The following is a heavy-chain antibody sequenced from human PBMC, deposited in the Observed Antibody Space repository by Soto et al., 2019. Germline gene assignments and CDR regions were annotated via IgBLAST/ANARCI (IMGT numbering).Heavy chain of an antibody. CDR1: GGTFSSYA. CDR2: IIPIFGTA. J-gene: IGHJ6*02. V-gene: IGHV1-69*01. Sequence: PSVKGSCKASGGTFSSYAISWVRQAPGQGLEWMGGIIPIFGTANYAQKFQGRVTITADESTSTAYMELSSLRSEDTAVYYCARCQWSGGAHYYGMDVWGQGTTVTVS. CDR3: ARCQWSGGAHYYGMDV. D-gene: IGHD3-3*01.